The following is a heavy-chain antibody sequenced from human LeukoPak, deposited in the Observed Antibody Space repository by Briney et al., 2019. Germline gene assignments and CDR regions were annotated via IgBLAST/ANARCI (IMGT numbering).Heavy chain of an antibody. J-gene: IGHJ4*02. Sequence: ASVKVSCKASGYTFTSYDINWVRQAPGQGLEWMGWMNPNSGNTGYAQKFQGRVTITRNTSISTAYMELSSLRSEDTAVYYCARGAGTNRKYSGYGDFDYWGQGTLVTVSS. D-gene: IGHD5-12*01. CDR2: MNPNSGNT. CDR3: ARGAGTNRKYSGYGDFDY. CDR1: GYTFTSYD. V-gene: IGHV1-8*03.